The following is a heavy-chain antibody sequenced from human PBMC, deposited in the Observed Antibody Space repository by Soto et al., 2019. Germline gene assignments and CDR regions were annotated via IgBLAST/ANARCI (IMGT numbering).Heavy chain of an antibody. CDR2: IIPIVGTA. CDR1: GGTFSSYA. CDR3: PRNTPLLADWISTRCSGN. D-gene: IGHD2-2*01. V-gene: IGHV1-69*12. J-gene: IGHJ4*02. Sequence: QVQLVQSGGEVKKPGSSVKVSCKASGGTFSSYAISWVRQAPGQGLEWMGGIIPIVGTANYAQKFQCRVTITADETTSTAYMELSSLRSADTAVYYCPRNTPLLADWISTRCSGNWGQVTLVTVSS.